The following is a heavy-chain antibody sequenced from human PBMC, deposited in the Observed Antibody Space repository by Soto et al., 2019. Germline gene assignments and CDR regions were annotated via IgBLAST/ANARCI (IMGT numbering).Heavy chain of an antibody. V-gene: IGHV1-8*01. CDR3: ARGDYDFWSGNNWFDP. D-gene: IGHD3-3*01. J-gene: IGHJ5*02. CDR2: MNPNSGNT. CDR1: GYTFTSCD. Sequence: ASVKVSCKASGYTFTSCDINWVRQATGQGLEWMGWMNPNSGNTGYAQKFQGRVTMTRNTSISTAYMELSSLRSEDTAVYYCARGDYDFWSGNNWFDPWGQGTLVTVSS.